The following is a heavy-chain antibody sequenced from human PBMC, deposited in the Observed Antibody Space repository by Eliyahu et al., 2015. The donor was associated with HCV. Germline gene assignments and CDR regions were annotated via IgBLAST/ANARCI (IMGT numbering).Heavy chain of an antibody. V-gene: IGHV3-53*02. D-gene: IGHD1-26*01. J-gene: IGHJ2*01. CDR1: GFXXSSXY. CDR3: ARGRYRGIVVLIDRSNWYFDL. CDR2: IYSGGST. Sequence: EVQLVETGGGLIQPGGXLRLSCAASGFXXSSXYMXWVRQAPGKGLEWVSVIYSGGSTYYADSVKGRFTISRDKSKNTLYLQMNSLRAEDTAVYYCARGRYRGIVVLIDRSNWYFDLWGRGTLVTVSS.